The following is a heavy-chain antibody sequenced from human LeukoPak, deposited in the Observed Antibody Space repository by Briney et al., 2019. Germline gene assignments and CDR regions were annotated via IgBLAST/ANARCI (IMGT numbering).Heavy chain of an antibody. Sequence: SETLSLTCTVSGYSISSGYYWGWIRQPPGKGLEWIGSIYHSGSTYYNPSLKSRVTISVDTSKNQFSLKLSSVTAADTAVYYCARYGYYDYVWGSYRLPYFDYWGQGTLVTVSS. CDR3: ARYGYYDYVWGSYRLPYFDY. CDR2: IYHSGST. CDR1: GYSISSGYY. D-gene: IGHD3-16*02. V-gene: IGHV4-38-2*02. J-gene: IGHJ4*02.